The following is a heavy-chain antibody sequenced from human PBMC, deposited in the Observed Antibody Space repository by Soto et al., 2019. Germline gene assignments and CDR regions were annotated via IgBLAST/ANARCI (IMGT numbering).Heavy chain of an antibody. CDR1: GDSITSNSYF. CDR2: IYYSGTT. V-gene: IGHV4-39*01. Sequence: SDTLSLTCTVSGDSITSNSYFWAWIRQPPGKGLEWIGSIYYSGTTYYNPSLKSRVTISVDRSKNQFSLKLSSVTAADTAVYYCARHFSVEYFDYWGQGALVTVS. J-gene: IGHJ4*02. CDR3: ARHFSVEYFDY.